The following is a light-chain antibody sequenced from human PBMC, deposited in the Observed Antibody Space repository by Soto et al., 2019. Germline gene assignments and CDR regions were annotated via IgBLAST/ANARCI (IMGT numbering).Light chain of an antibody. CDR2: AAS. J-gene: IGKJ1*01. CDR3: QQTYTYPNS. CDR1: QAISNY. Sequence: DIQMTQSPSSLSASVGDRVTITCRSSQAISNYVSWYQQEPRKAPRLLIYAASGLQSGVPSRFSASGSGTDFTLTISGLQPEDFGTYFCQQTYTYPNSFGQGTKVDIK. V-gene: IGKV1-39*01.